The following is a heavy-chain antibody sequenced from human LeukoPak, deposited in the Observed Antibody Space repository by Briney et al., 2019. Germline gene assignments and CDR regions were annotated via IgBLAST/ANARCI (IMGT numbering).Heavy chain of an antibody. D-gene: IGHD3-22*01. V-gene: IGHV4-59*01. J-gene: IGHJ4*02. CDR1: GGSISSYY. CDR3: ARDQNYYDSTLDY. Sequence: SETLSLTCTVSGGSISSYYWSWIRQPPGKGLEWIGYIYYSGSTNYNPSLKSRVTISVDTSKNQFSLKLSSVTAADTAVYYCARDQNYYDSTLDYWGQGILVSVSS. CDR2: IYYSGST.